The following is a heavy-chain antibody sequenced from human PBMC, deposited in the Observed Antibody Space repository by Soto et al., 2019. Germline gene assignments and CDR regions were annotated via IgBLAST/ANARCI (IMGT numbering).Heavy chain of an antibody. J-gene: IGHJ5*02. D-gene: IGHD6-13*01. CDR1: GGTFSRHA. V-gene: IGHV1-69*01. CDR3: ARAAIHGSSWYFWFDP. Sequence: QVQLVQSGSEVKMPGSSVQVSCKTSGGTFSRHAINLVRQAPGQGLEWRGGIIPLFGTTNYAQKFKGRVTISADESTSTAYMELSSLTSEEAAVYYCARAAIHGSSWYFWFDPWGQRTLVTVAS. CDR2: IIPLFGTT.